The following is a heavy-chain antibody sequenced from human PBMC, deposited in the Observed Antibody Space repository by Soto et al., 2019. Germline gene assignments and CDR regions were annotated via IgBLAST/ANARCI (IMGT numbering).Heavy chain of an antibody. CDR3: AREGRYCSSTSCYEDYWYFDL. CDR2: IIPILGIA. V-gene: IGHV1-69*08. CDR1: GGTFSSYT. Sequence: QVQLVQSGAEVKKPGSSVKVSCKASGGTFSSYTISWVRQAPGQGLEWMGRIIPILGIAKYAQKFQGRVTITADKSTSTAYMELSSLRSEDTAVYYCAREGRYCSSTSCYEDYWYFDLWGRGTLVTVSS. D-gene: IGHD2-2*01. J-gene: IGHJ2*01.